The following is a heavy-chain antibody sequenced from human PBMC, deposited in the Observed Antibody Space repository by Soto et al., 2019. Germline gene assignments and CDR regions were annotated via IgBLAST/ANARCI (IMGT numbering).Heavy chain of an antibody. CDR3: ARSGGGHDAFDI. CDR1: GYTFTSYY. D-gene: IGHD3-10*01. Sequence: ASVKVSCKASGYTFTSYYRHWVRQAPGQGLEWMGIINPSGGSTSYAQKFQGRVTMTRDTSTSTVYMELSSLRSEDTAVYYCARSGGGHDAFDIWGQGTMVTVSS. J-gene: IGHJ3*02. CDR2: INPSGGST. V-gene: IGHV1-46*03.